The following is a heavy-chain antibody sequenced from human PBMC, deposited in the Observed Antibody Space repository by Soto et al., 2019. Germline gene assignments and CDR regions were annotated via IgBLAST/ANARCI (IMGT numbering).Heavy chain of an antibody. V-gene: IGHV3-23*01. CDR3: AKDTVGGYSFWSGYYSDGLDV. CDR1: CFTCDRYA. D-gene: IGHD3-3*01. Sequence: EVKLLESGGGLAQPGGSLRLSCVGSCFTCDRYAISWVRQAPGVRLQWIAAVSGSADGTDYAHSVRGRFTISRENANKTVHLQMDSLRVEDTAVYFCAKDTVGGYSFWSGYYSDGLDVWGQGTLVTVS. J-gene: IGHJ3*01. CDR2: VSGSADGT.